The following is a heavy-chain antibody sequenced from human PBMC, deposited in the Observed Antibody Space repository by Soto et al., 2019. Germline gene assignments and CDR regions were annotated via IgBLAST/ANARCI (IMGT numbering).Heavy chain of an antibody. J-gene: IGHJ4*02. D-gene: IGHD6-19*01. Sequence: SETLSLTCTVSGGSISSGGYYWSWIRQHPGKGLEWIGYIYYSGSTYYNPSLKSRVTISVDTSKNQFSLKLSSVTAADTAVYYCARDVGVAGHFDYWGQGNLVTISS. V-gene: IGHV4-31*03. CDR2: IYYSGST. CDR1: GGSISSGGYY. CDR3: ARDVGVAGHFDY.